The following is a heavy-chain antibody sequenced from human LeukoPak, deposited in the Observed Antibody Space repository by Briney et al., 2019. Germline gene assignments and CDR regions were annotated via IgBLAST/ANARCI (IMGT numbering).Heavy chain of an antibody. CDR3: ARQPGAGWFDP. J-gene: IGHJ5*02. D-gene: IGHD3-10*01. Sequence: GESLQISCQASGYSFTSSWIGWARQLPGKGLEWMAIINPGDSDTKYSPSFQGQVTISADKSISTVYLQWGSLKASDTAMYYCARQPGAGWFDPWGQGTLVTVSS. CDR1: GYSFTSSW. V-gene: IGHV5-51*01. CDR2: INPGDSDT.